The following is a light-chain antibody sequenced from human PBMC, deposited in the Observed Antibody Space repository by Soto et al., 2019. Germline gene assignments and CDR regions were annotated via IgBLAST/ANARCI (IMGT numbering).Light chain of an antibody. Sequence: QSLLTQPASVSGSPGQSITISCAGTSSDVGGYNYVSWYQQHPGKAPKLMIYEVSNRPSGVSDRFSGSKSGNTASLTISGLQAEDEADYYCTSYRSTSTRYVFGTGTKVTVL. CDR1: SSDVGGYNY. CDR2: EVS. V-gene: IGLV2-14*01. J-gene: IGLJ1*01. CDR3: TSYRSTSTRYV.